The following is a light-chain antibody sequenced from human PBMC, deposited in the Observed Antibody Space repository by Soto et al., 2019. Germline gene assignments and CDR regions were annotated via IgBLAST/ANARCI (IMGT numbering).Light chain of an antibody. CDR3: QQYNNWPST. V-gene: IGKV3-15*01. CDR1: QSVGTN. J-gene: IGKJ4*01. CDR2: GAS. Sequence: EIVMTQSPATLSVSPGERATVSCRASQSVGTNLAWYQQKPGQAPRLLIYGASTRATGVPARFSGSGSGTKFTLTISSLQSEDFAVYYCQQYNNWPSTFGGGTKVDIK.